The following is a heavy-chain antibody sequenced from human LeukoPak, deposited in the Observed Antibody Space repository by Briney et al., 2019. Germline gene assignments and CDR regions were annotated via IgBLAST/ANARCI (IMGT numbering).Heavy chain of an antibody. J-gene: IGHJ6*02. Sequence: SETLSLTCTVSGGSITNYYWTWIRQPPGKELEWIGFIYYSGRTNYSPSLKSRVTISVDTSKNQFSLKLSSVTAADTAVYYCARPMVPNYYYYGMDVWGQGTTVTVSS. CDR3: ARPMVPNYYYYGMDV. V-gene: IGHV4-59*08. CDR2: IYYSGRT. D-gene: IGHD3-10*01. CDR1: GGSITNYY.